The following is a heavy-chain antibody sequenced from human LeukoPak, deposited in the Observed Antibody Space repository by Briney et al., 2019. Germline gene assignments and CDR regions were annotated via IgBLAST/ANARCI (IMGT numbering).Heavy chain of an antibody. J-gene: IGHJ4*02. CDR2: ISSNGCST. Sequence: GGPLTLPCAPSRFPLYHYEINWVREAPGRGLEYVSSISSNGCSTYYANSVKGRCTISRDNSKNTLYLQMGSLRAEDMAVYYCARGDYVWGSYRPFDYWGQGTLVTVSS. V-gene: IGHV3-64*01. CDR3: ARGDYVWGSYRPFDY. CDR1: RFPLYHYE. D-gene: IGHD3-16*02.